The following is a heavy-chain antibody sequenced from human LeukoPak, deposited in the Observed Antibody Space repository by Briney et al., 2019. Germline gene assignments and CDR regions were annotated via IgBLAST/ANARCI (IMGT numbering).Heavy chain of an antibody. D-gene: IGHD3-10*01. CDR2: IYYSGST. Sequence: PSETLSLTCTVSGGSISSYYWSWIRQPPGKGLEWIGYIYYSGSTNYNPSLKSRVTISVDTSKNQFSLKLSSVTAADTAVYYCARVNRLLWFGELWGQGTLVTVSS. V-gene: IGHV4-59*01. J-gene: IGHJ4*02. CDR3: ARVNRLLWFGEL. CDR1: GGSISSYY.